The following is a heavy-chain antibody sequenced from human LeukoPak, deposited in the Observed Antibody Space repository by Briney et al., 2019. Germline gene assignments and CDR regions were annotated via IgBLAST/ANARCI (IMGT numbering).Heavy chain of an antibody. CDR3: ARDPGVTNWFDP. CDR1: GYTLSGHF. Sequence: AAVKDSCKASGYTLSGHFIQWGPPAPRERLGWVGGVSRKRDGTKYVQTLQGSDTMTRDTSLSPLYMGLSSLRSDDTAVYYCARDPGVTNWFDPWGQGTLVTVSS. D-gene: IGHD2-21*02. V-gene: IGHV1-2*02. CDR2: VSRKRDGT. J-gene: IGHJ5*02.